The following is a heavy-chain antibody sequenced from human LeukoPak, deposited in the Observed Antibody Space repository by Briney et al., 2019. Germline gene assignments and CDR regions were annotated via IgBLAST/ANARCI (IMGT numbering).Heavy chain of an antibody. CDR1: GCTFSSYA. CDR2: IIPIFGST. CDR3: ARPSLYGDYFDY. J-gene: IGHJ4*02. V-gene: IGHV1-69*05. Sequence: SVKVSCKASGCTFSSYAIRWVRQAPGHGLEWIGRIIPIFGSTNYAQKFQGRVTITTDQSTNTAYMELNSLRSEDTAVYYCARPSLYGDYFDYWGQGTLVTVSS. D-gene: IGHD4-17*01.